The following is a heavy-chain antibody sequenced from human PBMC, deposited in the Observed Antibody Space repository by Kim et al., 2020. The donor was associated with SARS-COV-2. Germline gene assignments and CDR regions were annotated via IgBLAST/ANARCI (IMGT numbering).Heavy chain of an antibody. V-gene: IGHV4-34*01. J-gene: IGHJ5*02. Sequence: TSSNPSLKSRVTISVDTSKNQFSLKRSSVTAADTAVYYCASRPRENWFDPWGQGTLVTVSS. CDR3: ASRPRENWFDP. CDR2: T. D-gene: IGHD6-6*01.